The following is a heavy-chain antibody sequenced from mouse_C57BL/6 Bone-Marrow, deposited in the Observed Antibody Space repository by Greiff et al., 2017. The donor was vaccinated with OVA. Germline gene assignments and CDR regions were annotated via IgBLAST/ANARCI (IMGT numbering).Heavy chain of an antibody. D-gene: IGHD2-4*01. CDR1: CFTFTRYW. J-gene: IGHJ2*01. V-gene: IGHV1-55*01. Sequence: VQVLQPGAELVKPGASVKMSCKASCFTFTRYWITWVKQRPGLGLEWIGDIYPGSGCNTYKEKFTSKATLTVDTSSTTAYMQLSSLTSEDSAVYYCARRGIYYDYDWGQGTTLTVSS. CDR2: IYPGSGCN. CDR3: ARRGIYYDYD.